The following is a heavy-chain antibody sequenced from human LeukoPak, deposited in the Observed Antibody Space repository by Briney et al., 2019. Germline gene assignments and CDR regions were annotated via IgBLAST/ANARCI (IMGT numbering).Heavy chain of an antibody. CDR2: ISAYNGNT. D-gene: IGHD6-19*01. CDR1: GYTFTSYG. V-gene: IGHV1-18*01. Sequence: ASVKVSRKASGYTFTSYGISWVRQAPGQGLEWMGWISAYNGNTNYAQKLQGRVTMTTDTSTSTAYMELRSLRSDDTAVYYCARAGIAVAGPTGYYGMDVWGQGTTVTVSS. CDR3: ARAGIAVAGPTGYYGMDV. J-gene: IGHJ6*02.